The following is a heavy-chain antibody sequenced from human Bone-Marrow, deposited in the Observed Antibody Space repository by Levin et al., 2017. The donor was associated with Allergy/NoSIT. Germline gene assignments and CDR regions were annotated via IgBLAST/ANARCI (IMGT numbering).Heavy chain of an antibody. CDR2: IYSVGTT. CDR3: SRNPGSTNWS. J-gene: IGHJ4*02. V-gene: IGHV3-53*01. D-gene: IGHD6-13*01. Sequence: LSLTCAASGFTVSNNYMSWVRQPPGKGLEWVSLIYSVGTTHYADSVRGRFTISRDHSENTLYLQMNNLRAEDTAMYYCSRNPGSTNWSWGQGTLVTVSS. CDR1: GFTVSNNY.